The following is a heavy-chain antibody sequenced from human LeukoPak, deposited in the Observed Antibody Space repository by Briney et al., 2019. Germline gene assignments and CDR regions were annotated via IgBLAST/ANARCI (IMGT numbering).Heavy chain of an antibody. D-gene: IGHD6-19*01. CDR3: AKPRIAVAVGGY. CDR2: ISGSGGST. CDR1: GFTFSSYA. J-gene: IGHJ4*02. V-gene: IGHV3-23*01. Sequence: SGGSLRLSCAASGFTFSSYAMSWVRQAPGKGLEWVSAISGSGGSTYYADSVKGRFTISRDNSKNTLYLQMNSPRAEDTAVYYCAKPRIAVAVGGYWGQGTLVTVSS.